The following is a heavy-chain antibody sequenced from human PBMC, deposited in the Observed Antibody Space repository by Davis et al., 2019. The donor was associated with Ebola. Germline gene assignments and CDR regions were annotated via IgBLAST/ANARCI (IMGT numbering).Heavy chain of an antibody. D-gene: IGHD2-2*03. J-gene: IGHJ6*02. CDR2: IRSKANSYAT. CDR3: ARDMDIVVVPAVMGPYYYYYGTDV. Sequence: GESLKIPCAASGFTFSGSAMHWVRQASGKGLEWVGRIRSKANSYATAYAASVKGRFTISREDSKNTAYLQMNSLKTEDTAVYYCARDMDIVVVPAVMGPYYYYYGTDVWGQGTTVTVSS. V-gene: IGHV3-73*01. CDR1: GFTFSGSA.